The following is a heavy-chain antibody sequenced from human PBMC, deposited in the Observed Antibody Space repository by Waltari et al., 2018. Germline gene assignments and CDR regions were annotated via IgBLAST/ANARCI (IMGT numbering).Heavy chain of an antibody. CDR2: IYSGGST. D-gene: IGHD1-26*01. Sequence: EVQLLESGGGLVQPGGSLRLSCAASGFTFSSYAMSWVRQAPGKGLEWVSVIYSGGSTYYADSVKGRFTISRDNSKNTLYLQMNSLRAEDTAVYYCAKVGPYWELYFDYWGQGTLVTVSS. CDR1: GFTFSSYA. CDR3: AKVGPYWELYFDY. J-gene: IGHJ4*02. V-gene: IGHV3-23*03.